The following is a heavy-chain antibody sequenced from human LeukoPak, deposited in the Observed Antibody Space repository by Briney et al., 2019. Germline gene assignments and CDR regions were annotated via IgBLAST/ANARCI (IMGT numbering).Heavy chain of an antibody. J-gene: IGHJ4*02. Sequence: MPSETLSLTCTVSGGSISSGSYYWSWIRQPAGKGLEWIGRIYTSGSTNYNPSLKSRVTISVDTSKNQFSLELSSVTAADTAVYYCARGPITIFGVVVLYYFDYWGQGTLVTVSS. CDR2: IYTSGST. CDR1: GGSISSGSYY. D-gene: IGHD3-3*01. V-gene: IGHV4-61*02. CDR3: ARGPITIFGVVVLYYFDY.